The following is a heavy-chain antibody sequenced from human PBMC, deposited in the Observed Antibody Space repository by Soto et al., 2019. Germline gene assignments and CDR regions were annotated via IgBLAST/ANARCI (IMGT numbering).Heavy chain of an antibody. Sequence: ETLSLTCTVSGGSISSSSYYWGWIRQPPGKGLEWIGSIYYSGSTYYNPSLKSRVTISVDTSKNQFSLKLSSVTAADTAVYYCAAHLANWGSYFDDWGQGTRVTVAS. CDR3: AAHLANWGSYFDD. V-gene: IGHV4-39*01. CDR2: IYYSGST. D-gene: IGHD7-27*01. CDR1: GGSISSSSYY. J-gene: IGHJ4*02.